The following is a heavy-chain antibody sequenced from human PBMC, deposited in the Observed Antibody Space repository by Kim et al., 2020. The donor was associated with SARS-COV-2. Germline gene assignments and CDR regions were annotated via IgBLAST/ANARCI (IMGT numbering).Heavy chain of an antibody. D-gene: IGHD6-19*01. CDR1: GGSISSYY. V-gene: IGHV4-59*01. CDR2: IYSSGST. CDR3: GRTIAVGHMNWFDP. Sequence: SETLSLTCTVSGGSISSYYWSWIRQPPGKGLEWIGYIYSSGSTNYNTSLKSRVPISVDTSKNQFSLKLSAVPAAEPAVYYCGRTIAVGHMNWFDPWGQGT. J-gene: IGHJ5*02.